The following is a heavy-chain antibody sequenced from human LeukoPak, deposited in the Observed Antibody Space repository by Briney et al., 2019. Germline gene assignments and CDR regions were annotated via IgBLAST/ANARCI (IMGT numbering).Heavy chain of an antibody. CDR2: VTAGVVST. CDR1: GFTFNNYA. Sequence: GGSLRLSCAASGFTFNNYAMNWVRQAPGKGLEWVSTVTAGVVSTYYADSVKGRFTISRDNSKNTLYLQMNSLRAEDTAVYYCAKSSGNSGSNWFDPWGQGTLVTVSS. V-gene: IGHV3-23*01. CDR3: AKSSGNSGSNWFDP. J-gene: IGHJ5*02. D-gene: IGHD4-23*01.